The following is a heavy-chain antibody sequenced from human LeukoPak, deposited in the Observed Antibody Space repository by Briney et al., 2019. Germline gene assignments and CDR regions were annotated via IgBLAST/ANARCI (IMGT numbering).Heavy chain of an antibody. CDR2: VSGSGTTT. D-gene: IGHD3-22*01. CDR3: AKGDDSSGRNWFDS. J-gene: IGHJ5*01. Sequence: GGSLRLSCAASGFTFSSYAMSWVRQAPGKGLEWVSAVSGSGTTTHNADSAEGRFSSSRDNSKHTLFLHMNSLRVDDTAVYYCAKGDDSSGRNWFDSWGQGTLVTVSS. V-gene: IGHV3-23*01. CDR1: GFTFSSYA.